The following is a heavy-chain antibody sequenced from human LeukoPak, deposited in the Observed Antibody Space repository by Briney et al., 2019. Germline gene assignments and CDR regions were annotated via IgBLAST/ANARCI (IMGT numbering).Heavy chain of an antibody. J-gene: IGHJ4*02. CDR3: ARRRAYGSFDY. D-gene: IGHD4-17*01. V-gene: IGHV5-51*01. Sequence: GESLKIPCKGSGYSFTNYWIGWVRQMPGKGLEWMGVIYPGDSDTTYSPSFQGQVTFSADKSISTTSLQWSSLKASDTAMYYCARRRAYGSFDYWGQGTLVTVSS. CDR1: GYSFTNYW. CDR2: IYPGDSDT.